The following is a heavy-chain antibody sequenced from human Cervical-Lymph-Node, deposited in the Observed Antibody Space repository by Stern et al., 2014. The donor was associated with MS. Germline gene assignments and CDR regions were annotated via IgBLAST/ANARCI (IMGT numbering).Heavy chain of an antibody. J-gene: IGHJ6*02. CDR3: AGAESGYDYNYSMDF. D-gene: IGHD5-12*01. CDR2: ISYDGTKK. Sequence: VPLEESGGGEVQPGKSLRLSCASSAFTFSNYALHWVRHAQGQGLAWVAVISYDGTKKCYADSVKGRVSISRDNSKKTMFLQMSSLRGTDTSVYYCAGAESGYDYNYSMDFWGQGTTVTVSS. CDR1: AFTFSNYA. V-gene: IGHV3-30-3*01.